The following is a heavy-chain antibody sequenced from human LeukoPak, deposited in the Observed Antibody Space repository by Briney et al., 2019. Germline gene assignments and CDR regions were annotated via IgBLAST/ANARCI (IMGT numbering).Heavy chain of an antibody. Sequence: GASVKVSCKASGGTYSSYAISWVRQAPGQGLEWMGGIIPILGTANYAQKFQGRVTITADESTSTAYMELSSLRSEDTAVYYCARDPTRPSYYYYYYMDVWGKGTTVTVSS. CDR2: IIPILGTA. CDR1: GGTYSSYA. V-gene: IGHV1-69*13. D-gene: IGHD1-1*01. J-gene: IGHJ6*03. CDR3: ARDPTRPSYYYYYYMDV.